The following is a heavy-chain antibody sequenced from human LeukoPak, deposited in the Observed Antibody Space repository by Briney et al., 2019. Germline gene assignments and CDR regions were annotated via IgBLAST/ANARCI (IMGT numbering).Heavy chain of an antibody. CDR3: AKPDGDYVSQLDAFDI. Sequence: GGSLRLSCAASGFTFSSYDMNWVRQAPGKGLEWVSYISRGGTTIYYADSVKGRFTISRDNAKNSLYLQMNSLRAEDTAVFYCAKPDGDYVSQLDAFDIWGQGTMVTVSS. D-gene: IGHD4-17*01. J-gene: IGHJ3*02. CDR2: ISRGGTTI. CDR1: GFTFSSYD. V-gene: IGHV3-48*03.